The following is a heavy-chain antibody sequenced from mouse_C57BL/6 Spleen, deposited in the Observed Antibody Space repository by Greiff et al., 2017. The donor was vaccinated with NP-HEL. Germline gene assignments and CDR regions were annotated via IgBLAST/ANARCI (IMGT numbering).Heavy chain of an antibody. CDR2: ISTSGST. CDR3: AEGRNYGWFAY. J-gene: IGHJ3*01. V-gene: IGHV3-4*01. Sequence: EVQLQESGPALVKPSQTVSLTCTVTGYSITNGNHWWNWIRQVSGSKLEWIGYISTSGSTDSNPSLKSRISITRDTSKYQLFLQLNSVTTEDIATYYCAEGRNYGWFAYWGQGTLVTVSA. D-gene: IGHD1-1*01. CDR1: GYSITNGNHW.